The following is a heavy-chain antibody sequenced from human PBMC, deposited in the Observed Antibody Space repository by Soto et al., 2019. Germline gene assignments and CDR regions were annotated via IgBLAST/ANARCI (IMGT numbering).Heavy chain of an antibody. V-gene: IGHV1-69*13. D-gene: IGHD3-10*01. J-gene: IGHJ6*02. Sequence: SVKVSCKASGGTFSSYAISWVRQAPGQGLEWMGGIIPIFGTANYAQKFQGRVTITADESTSTAYMELSSLRSEDTAVYYCASSYGSGSYYRGMTYYYGMDVWGQGTTVTVSS. CDR1: GGTFSSYA. CDR2: IIPIFGTA. CDR3: ASSYGSGSYYRGMTYYYGMDV.